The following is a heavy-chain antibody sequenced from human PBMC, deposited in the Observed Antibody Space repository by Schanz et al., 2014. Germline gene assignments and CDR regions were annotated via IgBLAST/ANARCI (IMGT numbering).Heavy chain of an antibody. CDR1: GYTFTGYS. Sequence: QVQLVQSGADVKKPGASVKVSCKASGYTFTGYSMHWVRQAPGQGLEWMGRINPNSGGTNYAQKLQGRVTMTRDTSISTVYMELTRLPFDDTAIYYCARDSDVSKYNLFDSWGQGTLVTVSS. V-gene: IGHV1-2*06. CDR2: INPNSGGT. CDR3: ARDSDVSKYNLFDS. J-gene: IGHJ5*01.